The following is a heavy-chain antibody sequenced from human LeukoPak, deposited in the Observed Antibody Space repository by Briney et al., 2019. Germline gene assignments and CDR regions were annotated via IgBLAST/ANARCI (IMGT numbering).Heavy chain of an antibody. V-gene: IGHV3-20*04. CDR3: AKSPSSSWSYFDY. D-gene: IGHD6-13*01. J-gene: IGHJ4*02. CDR1: GFTFDDYG. Sequence: GGSLRLSCAASGFTFDDYGMSWVRHIPGKRLEWVSGINWNGGSTGYADSVKGRFTISRDNSKNTLYLQMNSLRAEDTAVYYCAKSPSSSWSYFDYWGQGTLVTVSS. CDR2: INWNGGST.